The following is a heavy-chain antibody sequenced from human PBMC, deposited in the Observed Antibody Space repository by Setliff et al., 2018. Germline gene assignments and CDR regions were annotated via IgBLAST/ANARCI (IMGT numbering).Heavy chain of an antibody. Sequence: ASVKVSCKASGYTLSNSILSWVRQAPGQGLEWVGWISVYNGKTYFAQKFQDRITLTTDTSTNTGYLELRGLRSDDTAVYYCSRLVRYCSRTTCQTASGAELWGQGTLVTVSS. J-gene: IGHJ1*01. V-gene: IGHV1-18*01. CDR1: GYTLSNSI. CDR3: SRLVRYCSRTTCQTASGAEL. D-gene: IGHD2-2*01. CDR2: ISVYNGKT.